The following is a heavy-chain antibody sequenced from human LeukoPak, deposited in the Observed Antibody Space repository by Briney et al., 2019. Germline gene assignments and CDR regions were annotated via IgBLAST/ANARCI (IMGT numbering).Heavy chain of an antibody. CDR3: ASSYGREGFDY. J-gene: IGHJ4*02. Sequence: SETLSLTCTVSGGSISSYYWSWIRQPPGKGLEWIGYIYYSGSTNYNPSLKSRVTISVDTSKNQFSLKLSSVTAADTAVYYCASSYGREGFDYWGQGTLVTVSS. CDR2: IYYSGST. V-gene: IGHV4-59*08. CDR1: GGSISSYY. D-gene: IGHD5-18*01.